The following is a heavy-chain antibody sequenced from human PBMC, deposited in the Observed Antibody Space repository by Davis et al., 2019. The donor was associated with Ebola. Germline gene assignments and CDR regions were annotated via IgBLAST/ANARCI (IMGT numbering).Heavy chain of an antibody. CDR2: INHSGST. CDR3: ARQFDP. CDR1: GGSSSGYY. V-gene: IGHV4-34*01. J-gene: IGHJ5*02. Sequence: SETLSLTCAVYGGSSSGYYWSWIRQPPGKGLEWIGEINHSGSTNYNPSLKSRVTISLDTSKNQFSLKLNSVTAADTAVYYCARQFDPWGQGILVTVSS.